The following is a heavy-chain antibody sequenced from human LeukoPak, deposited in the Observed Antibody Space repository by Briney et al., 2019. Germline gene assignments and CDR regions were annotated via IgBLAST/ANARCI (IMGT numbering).Heavy chain of an antibody. CDR3: ARGIYYDSGSHPPYIDY. D-gene: IGHD3-10*01. Sequence: SVKVSCKASGGIFSRDAINWVRQAPGQGVEWMGGIIPKFGAANYAQKFQGRLMITADESTSTAYMELNSLRSDDTAVYYCARGIYYDSGSHPPYIDYWGQGTLVTVSS. CDR2: IIPKFGAA. CDR1: GGIFSRDA. J-gene: IGHJ4*02. V-gene: IGHV1-69*13.